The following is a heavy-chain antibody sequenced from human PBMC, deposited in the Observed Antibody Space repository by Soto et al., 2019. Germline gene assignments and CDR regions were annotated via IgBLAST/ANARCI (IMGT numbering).Heavy chain of an antibody. D-gene: IGHD3-16*01. V-gene: IGHV1-69*01. CDR1: GGTFNNFA. J-gene: IGHJ6*02. CDR2: IIPIFGIP. CDR3: ATREESLTKVGAYHYFGMDV. Sequence: QVQLVQSGAEVKKPGSSVRVSCKASGGTFNNFAFSWVRQAPGQGLEWMGGIIPIFGIPDYAQKFQGRVTITADASTFTTYMELSSLRSEDTAVYYCATREESLTKVGAYHYFGMDVWGQGTTVTVSS.